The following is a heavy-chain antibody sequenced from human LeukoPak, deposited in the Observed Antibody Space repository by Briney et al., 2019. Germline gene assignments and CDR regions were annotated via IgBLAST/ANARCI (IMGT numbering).Heavy chain of an antibody. D-gene: IGHD6-19*01. CDR2: ISYDGSNK. Sequence: GGSLRLSCAASGFTFSSYGMHWVRQAPGKGLEWVAVISYDGSNKYYADSVKGRFTISRDNSKNTLYLQMGSLSAEDTAVYYCAKAWISSGWYYFDYWGQGTLVTVSS. CDR1: GFTFSSYG. J-gene: IGHJ4*02. CDR3: AKAWISSGWYYFDY. V-gene: IGHV3-30*18.